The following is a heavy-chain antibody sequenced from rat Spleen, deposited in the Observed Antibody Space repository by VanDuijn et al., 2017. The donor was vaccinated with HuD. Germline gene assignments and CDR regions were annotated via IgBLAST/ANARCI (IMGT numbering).Heavy chain of an antibody. CDR2: ITDTGGST. D-gene: IGHD1-10*01. CDR3: TSNNFDY. Sequence: EVQLVESGGGLMQPGRSLKLSCLASGFTFNQYWMTWIRQAPGKGLEWVASITDTGGSTYYPDSVKGRFTISRDNAKSTLYLQMNSLRSEDTATYYCTSNNFDYWGQGVMVTVSS. J-gene: IGHJ2*01. CDR1: GFTFNQYW. V-gene: IGHV5-31*01.